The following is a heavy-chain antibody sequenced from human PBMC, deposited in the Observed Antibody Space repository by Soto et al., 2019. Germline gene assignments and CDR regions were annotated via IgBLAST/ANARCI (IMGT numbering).Heavy chain of an antibody. CDR1: GFTLTDYA. D-gene: IGHD6-19*01. J-gene: IGHJ4*01. CDR3: SYFGRQGLVTPVFHY. Sequence: GRSLRLSCAASGFTLTDYAMSWVRQAPGKGLEWVSLIDASGGYTYYADSVKGRGTISRDNSKNRVSLEMTSLRAEDTAVYYWSYFGRQGLVTPVFHYCSQGSLDPASS. V-gene: IGHV3-23*01. CDR2: IDASGGYT.